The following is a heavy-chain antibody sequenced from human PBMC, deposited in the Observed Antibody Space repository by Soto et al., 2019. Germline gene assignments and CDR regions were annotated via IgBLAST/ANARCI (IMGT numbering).Heavy chain of an antibody. D-gene: IGHD3-3*01. CDR3: ARGLYDFWSGYFLDY. V-gene: IGHV4-59*13. J-gene: IGHJ4*02. Sequence: SETLSLTCTVSGGTISSYYWSWIRQPPGKGLEWIGYIYYSGSTNHNPSLKSRVTISVDTSKNQFSLKLSSVTAADTAVYYCARGLYDFWSGYFLDYWGQGTLVTVSS. CDR2: IYYSGST. CDR1: GGTISSYY.